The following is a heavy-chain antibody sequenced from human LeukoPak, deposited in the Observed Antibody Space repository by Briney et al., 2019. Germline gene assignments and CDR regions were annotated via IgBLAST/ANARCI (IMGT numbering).Heavy chain of an antibody. CDR1: GFTFSSSA. CDR3: AKDRPIFKD. Sequence: GGSLRLSCAASGFTFSSSAMSWVRQAPGRGLEWVSTISGSGGATCYADSVKGRFTISSDNSKNTLYLQMNSLRAEDTAVYYCAKDRPIFKDWGQGTQVTVSS. CDR2: ISGSGGAT. J-gene: IGHJ4*02. V-gene: IGHV3-23*01.